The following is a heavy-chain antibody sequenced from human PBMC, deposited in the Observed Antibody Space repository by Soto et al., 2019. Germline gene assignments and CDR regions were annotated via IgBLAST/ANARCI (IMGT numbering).Heavy chain of an antibody. Sequence: SETLSLTCTVSGGSISSGGYYWSWIRQHPGKGLEWIGYIYYSGSTYYNPSLKSRVTISVDTSKNQFSLKLSSVTAADTAVYYCARSSAAGTFDYWGQGTLATVSS. CDR1: GGSISSGGYY. CDR2: IYYSGST. V-gene: IGHV4-31*03. J-gene: IGHJ4*02. D-gene: IGHD1-7*01. CDR3: ARSSAAGTFDY.